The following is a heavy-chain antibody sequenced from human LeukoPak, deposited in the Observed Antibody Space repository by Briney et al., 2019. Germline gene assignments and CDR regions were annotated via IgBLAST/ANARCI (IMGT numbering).Heavy chain of an antibody. D-gene: IGHD6-19*01. J-gene: IGHJ3*02. CDR1: GGTLSSYA. Sequence: EASVKVSCKASGGTLSSYAISWVRQAPGQGLEWMGGIIPIFGTANYAQKFQGRVTITADKSTSTAYMELSSLRSEDTAVYYCARDHSIAVAADAAIDAFDIWGQGTMVTVSS. CDR2: IIPIFGTA. CDR3: ARDHSIAVAADAAIDAFDI. V-gene: IGHV1-69*06.